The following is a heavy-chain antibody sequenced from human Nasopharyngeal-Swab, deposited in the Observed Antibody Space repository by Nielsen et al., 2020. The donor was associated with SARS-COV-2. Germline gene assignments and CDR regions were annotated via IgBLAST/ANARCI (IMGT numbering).Heavy chain of an antibody. J-gene: IGHJ4*02. D-gene: IGHD3-22*01. V-gene: IGHV3-23*01. CDR3: AKDTGSSGYYEWSYDY. CDR2: ISGSGGST. CDR1: GFTFSSYA. Sequence: GESLKISCAASGFTFSSYAMSWVRQAPGKGLEWVSAISGSGGSTYYADSVKGRFTISRDNSKNTLYLQMNNLRAEDTAVYYCAKDTGSSGYYEWSYDYWGQGTLVTVSS.